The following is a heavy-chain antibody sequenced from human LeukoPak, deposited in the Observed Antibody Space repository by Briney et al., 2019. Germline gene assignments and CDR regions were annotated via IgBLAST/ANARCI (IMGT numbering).Heavy chain of an antibody. J-gene: IGHJ4*02. Sequence: GGSLRLSCAASGFTFSSYGMHWVRQAPGKGLEWVALISYDGSNSYYADSVKGRFTISRDSSKNTLYLQMNSLRAEDTAVYYCAKDLGSGYNSFDYWGQGTLVTVSS. CDR1: GFTFSSYG. CDR3: AKDLGSGYNSFDY. CDR2: ISYDGSNS. D-gene: IGHD5-24*01. V-gene: IGHV3-30*18.